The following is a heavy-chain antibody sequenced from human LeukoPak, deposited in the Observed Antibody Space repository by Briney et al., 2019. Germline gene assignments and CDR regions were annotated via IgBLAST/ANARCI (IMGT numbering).Heavy chain of an antibody. D-gene: IGHD5-18*01. Sequence: ASVKVSCKASGYTFTSYYMHWVRQAPGQGLEWMGIINPSGGSTSYAQKFQGRVTMTRDTSTSTVYMELSSLRSEDTAVYYCARDLGYSYGFELNRAFDIWGQGTMVTVSS. CDR1: GYTFTSYY. J-gene: IGHJ3*02. V-gene: IGHV1-46*01. CDR2: INPSGGST. CDR3: ARDLGYSYGFELNRAFDI.